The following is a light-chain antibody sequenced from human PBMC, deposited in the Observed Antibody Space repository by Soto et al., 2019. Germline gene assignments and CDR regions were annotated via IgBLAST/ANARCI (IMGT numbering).Light chain of an antibody. J-gene: IGKJ5*01. CDR2: GAS. CDR1: ENVDTN. V-gene: IGKV3-15*01. CDR3: QQCHKWPRIT. Sequence: EIVMTQSPATLSVSPGEGATLSCRASENVDTNLAWYQHKPGQAPRLLIYGASTRAAGVPARFSGSGSGTEFTLTISSLESEDVDVYYCQQCHKWPRITFGPGTRLE.